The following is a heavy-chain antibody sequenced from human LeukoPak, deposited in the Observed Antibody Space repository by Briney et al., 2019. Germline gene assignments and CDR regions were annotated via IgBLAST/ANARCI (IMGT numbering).Heavy chain of an antibody. CDR3: ARAFLDV. D-gene: IGHD2/OR15-2a*01. Sequence: PGGSLRPSCAASGFTFSNYWMSWVRQAPGKGLEWVANIKHDGSEKYYVDSVKGRFTISRDNAKNSLYLQMNSLRAEDTAVYYCARAFLDVWGKGTTVTVSS. V-gene: IGHV3-7*01. CDR1: GFTFSNYW. J-gene: IGHJ6*04. CDR2: IKHDGSEK.